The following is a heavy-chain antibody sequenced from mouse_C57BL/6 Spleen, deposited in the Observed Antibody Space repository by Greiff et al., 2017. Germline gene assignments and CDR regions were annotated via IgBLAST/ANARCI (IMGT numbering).Heavy chain of an antibody. D-gene: IGHD2-4*01. CDR1: GFTFSDYY. CDR3: ARRVYYDYGGFAY. Sequence: EVKVEESGGGLVQPGGSLKLSCAASGFTFSDYYMYWVRQTPEKRLEWVAYISNGGGSTYYPDTVKGRFTISRDNAKNTLYLQMSRLKSEDTAMYYCARRVYYDYGGFAYWGQGTLVTVSA. V-gene: IGHV5-12*01. CDR2: ISNGGGST. J-gene: IGHJ3*01.